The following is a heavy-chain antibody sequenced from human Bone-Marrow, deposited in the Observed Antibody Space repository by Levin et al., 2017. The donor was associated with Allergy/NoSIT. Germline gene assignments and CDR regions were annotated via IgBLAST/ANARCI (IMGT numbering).Heavy chain of an antibody. CDR3: AKEATGNGYNFDWYFDI. CDR2: ISWNSDKT. CDR1: GFTFDDFA. Sequence: GGSLRLSCAASGFTFDDFAMHWFRQVPGKGLEWLSGISWNSDKTAYADSVRGRFTISRDNAENSLYLQMDTLRGDDTAVYYCAKEATGNGYNFDWYFDIWGRGTLVAVSS. V-gene: IGHV3-9*01. D-gene: IGHD5-24*01. J-gene: IGHJ2*01.